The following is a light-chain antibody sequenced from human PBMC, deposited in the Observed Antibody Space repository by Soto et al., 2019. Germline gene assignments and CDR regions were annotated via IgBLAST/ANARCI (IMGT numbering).Light chain of an antibody. CDR2: GAS. Sequence: EIVLTQSPGTLSLSPGERATLSCRASQSVSSSYLAWYQQKPGQAPRLLIYGASSRATGIPDRFSCSGSATDFTLTISRLEPEDFAVYYCQQYGSSPQTFGQGTKVEIK. CDR3: QQYGSSPQT. J-gene: IGKJ1*01. CDR1: QSVSSSY. V-gene: IGKV3-20*01.